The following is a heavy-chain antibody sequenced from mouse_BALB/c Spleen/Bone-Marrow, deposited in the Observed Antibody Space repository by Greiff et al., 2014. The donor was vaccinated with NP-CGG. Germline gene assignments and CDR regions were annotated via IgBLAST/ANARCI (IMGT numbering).Heavy chain of an antibody. CDR3: ARDLITTATSFAY. J-gene: IGHJ3*01. V-gene: IGHV5-4*02. D-gene: IGHD1-2*01. CDR1: GFTFSDYY. Sequence: EVKLVESGGGLVKPGGSLKLSCAASGFTFSDYYMYWVRQTPEKRLEWVATISDGGSYTYYPDSVKGRFTISRDNAKNNLYLQMSSLESEDTAMYYCARDLITTATSFAYWGQGTLVTVSA. CDR2: ISDGGSYT.